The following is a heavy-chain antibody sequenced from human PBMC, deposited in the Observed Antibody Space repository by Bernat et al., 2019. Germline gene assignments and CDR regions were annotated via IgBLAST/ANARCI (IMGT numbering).Heavy chain of an antibody. Sequence: QVQLVESGGGVVQPGRSLRLSCVASGFTFSGFDMHWVRQAPGKGLEWVTVISYDGSNKYYADSVKGRFTISRDNSKNTLYLQMNSLRAEDTAVYYCAKGELGGGDYWGQGTLVTVSS. CDR1: GFTFSGFD. CDR2: ISYDGSNK. CDR3: AKGELGGGDY. J-gene: IGHJ4*02. D-gene: IGHD1-7*01. V-gene: IGHV3-30*18.